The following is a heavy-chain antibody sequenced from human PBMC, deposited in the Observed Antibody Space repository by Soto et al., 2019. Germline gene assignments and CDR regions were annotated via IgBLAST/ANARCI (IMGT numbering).Heavy chain of an antibody. Sequence: ASVTLSCTASGGTFSSYAISWVRQAPGQGLEWMGGIIPIFGTANYAQKFQGRVTITADESTSTAYMELSSLRSEDTAVYYCARPPALDDSSGYYSPHDAFDIWGQGTMVTVSS. CDR1: GGTFSSYA. V-gene: IGHV1-69*01. CDR3: ARPPALDDSSGYYSPHDAFDI. CDR2: IIPIFGTA. D-gene: IGHD3-22*01. J-gene: IGHJ3*02.